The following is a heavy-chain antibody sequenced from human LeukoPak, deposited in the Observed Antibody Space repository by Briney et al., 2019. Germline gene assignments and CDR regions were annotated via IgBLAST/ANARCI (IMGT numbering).Heavy chain of an antibody. V-gene: IGHV1-18*01. J-gene: IGHJ4*02. CDR3: ALMAPNPLGGSGLDL. Sequence: ASLKVSCKPSGYPLNRYGISWVRQAPGGGLEWMGWSCAYNGDTNYIQTLQGRATMTTDTATSTAYMELRGLRPDDTAVYYCALMAPNPLGGSGLDLWAQGTPVTVSS. CDR1: GYPLNRYG. CDR2: SCAYNGDT. D-gene: IGHD3-10*01.